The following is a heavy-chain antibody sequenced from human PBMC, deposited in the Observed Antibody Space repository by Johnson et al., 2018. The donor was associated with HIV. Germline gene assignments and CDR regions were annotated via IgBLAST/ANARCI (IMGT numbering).Heavy chain of an antibody. D-gene: IGHD2-8*02. CDR1: GFSVSSKY. J-gene: IGHJ3*01. Sequence: EVQLVESGGGLIQLGGSLRLSCAASGFSVSSKYMSWVRQAPGKGLEWVSTLYRSGSTYYVDSVRGRFTIPRDNSKNTLYLQLNSLRTEDTAVYYCAKHMWGFRDTGNDIDVLEVWGQGTMVTVAS. CDR3: AKHMWGFRDTGNDIDVLEV. CDR2: LYRSGST. V-gene: IGHV3-66*03.